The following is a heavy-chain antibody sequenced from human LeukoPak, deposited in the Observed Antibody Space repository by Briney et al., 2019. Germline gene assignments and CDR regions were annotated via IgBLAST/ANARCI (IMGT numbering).Heavy chain of an antibody. V-gene: IGHV4-38-2*02. D-gene: IGHD1-14*01. CDR3: AREPGSNLDY. Sequence: SETLSLTCTVSGGSISSYYWSWIRQPPGKGLEWIGSIYHSGSTYYNPSLKSRVTISVDTSKNQFSLKLSSVTAADTAVYYCAREPGSNLDYWGQGTLVTVSS. CDR2: IYHSGST. J-gene: IGHJ4*02. CDR1: GGSISSYY.